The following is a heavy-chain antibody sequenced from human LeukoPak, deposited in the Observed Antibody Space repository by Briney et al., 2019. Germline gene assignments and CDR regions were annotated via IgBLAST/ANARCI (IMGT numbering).Heavy chain of an antibody. J-gene: IGHJ5*02. D-gene: IGHD6-6*01. Sequence: ASAKVSCKASGGTFSSYAISWVRQAPGQXXXXMGRIIPILGIANYAQKFQGRVTITADKSTSTAYMELSSLRSEDTAVYYCARAAPSRWFDPWGQGTLVTVSS. CDR1: GGTFSSYA. V-gene: IGHV1-69*04. CDR2: IIPILGIA. CDR3: ARAAPSRWFDP.